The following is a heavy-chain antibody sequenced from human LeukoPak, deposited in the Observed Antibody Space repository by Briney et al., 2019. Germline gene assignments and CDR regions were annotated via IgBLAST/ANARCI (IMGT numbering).Heavy chain of an antibody. J-gene: IGHJ6*03. V-gene: IGHV3-30*02. Sequence: GGSLRLSCAASGFTFSNYGMHWVRQAPGKGLEWVAFIRYDGSNKYYADSVKGRFTISRDTSKNTLYLQMNSLRAEDTAVYYCAKDWWIQGYYYYYYMDVWGKGTTVTISS. D-gene: IGHD5-18*01. CDR1: GFTFSNYG. CDR2: IRYDGSNK. CDR3: AKDWWIQGYYYYYYMDV.